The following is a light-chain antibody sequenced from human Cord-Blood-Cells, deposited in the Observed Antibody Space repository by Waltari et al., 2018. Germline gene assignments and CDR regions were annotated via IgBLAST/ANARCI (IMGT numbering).Light chain of an antibody. V-gene: IGKV1-8*01. CDR1: QGISSY. J-gene: IGKJ3*01. CDR3: QQYYSYPFT. CDR2: AAS. Sequence: AIRMTQSPSSFSASTGDRVTITCRASQGISSYLAWYQQKPGKAPKLLIYAASTLQSGVPSRFSGSGSGTDFTLTXSCLQSEDFATYYCQQYYSYPFTFGPGTKVDIK.